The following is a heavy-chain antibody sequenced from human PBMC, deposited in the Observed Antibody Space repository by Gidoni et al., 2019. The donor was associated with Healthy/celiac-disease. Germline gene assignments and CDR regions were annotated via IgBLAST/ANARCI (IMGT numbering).Heavy chain of an antibody. CDR2: MNPNSGNT. CDR1: GYTFTSYD. Sequence: QLQLVQSGAEVKKHGASVKVYCKDSGYTFTSYDLNWVRPATGQGLEWMGWMNPNSGNTGYAQKCQGRVTMTRNTSISTAYMELSSLRSEDTAVYYCARSPSYYDFWSGYYTRGDYYYYGMDVWGQGTTVTVSS. V-gene: IGHV1-8*01. CDR3: ARSPSYYDFWSGYYTRGDYYYYGMDV. J-gene: IGHJ6*02. D-gene: IGHD3-3*01.